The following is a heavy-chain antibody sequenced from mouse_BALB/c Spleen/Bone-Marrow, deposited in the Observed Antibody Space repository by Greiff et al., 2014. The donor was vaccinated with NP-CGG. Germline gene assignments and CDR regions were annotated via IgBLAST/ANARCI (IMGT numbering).Heavy chain of an antibody. J-gene: IGHJ1*01. V-gene: IGHV1S29*02. CDR3: AAGTRWYFDV. Sequence: VQLKESGPELVKPGASVKISCKASGYTFTDYNMHWLKQSHGKSLEWIGYIYPYNGGTGYNQTFTTKATLTVDKSSNTAYMELRSLTSEDPAVYYCAAGTRWYFDVWGAGTTVTVSS. CDR1: GYTFTDYN. CDR2: IYPYNGGT. D-gene: IGHD4-1*01.